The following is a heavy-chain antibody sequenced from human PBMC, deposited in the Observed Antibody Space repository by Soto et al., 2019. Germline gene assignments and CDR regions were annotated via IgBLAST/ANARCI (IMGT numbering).Heavy chain of an antibody. CDR2: INPIFGKA. V-gene: IGHV1-69*06. CDR3: ARVRDYDGSYDY. J-gene: IGHJ4*02. D-gene: IGHD3-10*01. CDR1: GYTFTSYD. Sequence: SVKVSCKTSGYTFTSYDINWVRQASGQGLEWMGGINPIFGKANYAQKFQGRVTITADKSTSTAYMELSSLRSEDTAVYYCARVRDYDGSYDYWGQGTLVTVSS.